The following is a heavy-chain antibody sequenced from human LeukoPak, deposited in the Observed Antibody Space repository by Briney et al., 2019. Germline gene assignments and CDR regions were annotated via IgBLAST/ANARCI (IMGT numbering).Heavy chain of an antibody. CDR2: LIGSSGST. D-gene: IGHD5-12*01. CDR1: GFTSTDYA. J-gene: IGHJ4*02. V-gene: IGHV3-23*01. Sequence: GGSLRLSCAASGFTSTDYAMNWVRQAPGKGLEWVSVLIGSSGSTDYADSVKGRFTISRDNSKNTLFLQMNSLRAEDTAIYYCAKGAYDYIEIGYFDSWGQGTLVTVSS. CDR3: AKGAYDYIEIGYFDS.